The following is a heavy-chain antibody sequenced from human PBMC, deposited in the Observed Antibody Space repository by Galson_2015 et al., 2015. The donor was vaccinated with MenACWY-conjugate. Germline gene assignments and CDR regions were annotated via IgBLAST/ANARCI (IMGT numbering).Heavy chain of an antibody. Sequence: SLRLSCAASGFTFSSYSMIWVRQAPGKGLEWVSAITSSGDAVFYADSVRGRLTISRDNAKNTLYLHLNSLAAEDTAVFYCARERGGYYYDYWGQGTLVTVSS. D-gene: IGHD1-26*01. CDR3: ARERGGYYYDY. CDR2: ITSSGDAV. J-gene: IGHJ4*02. CDR1: GFTFSSYS. V-gene: IGHV3-21*06.